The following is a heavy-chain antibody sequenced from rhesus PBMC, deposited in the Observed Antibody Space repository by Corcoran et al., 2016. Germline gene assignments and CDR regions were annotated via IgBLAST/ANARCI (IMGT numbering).Heavy chain of an antibody. D-gene: IGHD5-12*01. CDR1: GYSISSGYG. V-gene: IGHV4-127*01. CDR2: IDGGSGST. CDR3: ARDRDTALDY. Sequence: QVQLQESGPGLVKPSETLSLTCAVSGYSISSGYGGGCIRQPPGKGLELIRQIDGGSGSTYYNPSSKIRVTVSKGTSKNEFALKLSTVTAADTAVYYCARDRDTALDYGGQGVLVTVSS. J-gene: IGHJ4*01.